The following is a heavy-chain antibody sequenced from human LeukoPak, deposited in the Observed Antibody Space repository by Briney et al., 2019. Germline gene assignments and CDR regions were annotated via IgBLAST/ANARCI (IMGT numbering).Heavy chain of an antibody. CDR1: GFNFRDHW. Sequence: AGGSLRLSCAASGFNFRDHWMDWVRQAPGKGLEWVGHIKTDGSETYYLDSLRGRFSISRENTNNALYLQMNSLRVEDTAVYYCVKNNGWFHLAQWGQGTLVTVSS. CDR2: IKTDGSET. J-gene: IGHJ4*02. D-gene: IGHD6-19*01. CDR3: VKNNGWFHLAQ. V-gene: IGHV3-7*03.